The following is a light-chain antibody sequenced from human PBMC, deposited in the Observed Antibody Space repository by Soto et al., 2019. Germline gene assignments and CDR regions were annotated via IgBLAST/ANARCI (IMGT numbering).Light chain of an antibody. J-gene: IGKJ2*02. CDR1: QSISTT. CDR3: QQYSNWPRT. V-gene: IGKV3-15*01. Sequence: EIVMTQSPATLSVSPGERATLSCRASQSISTTLAWYQQKPGLAPRLLIYGASTRATDMPARFSGSGSGKEFTLSVGSLQSEDCAGYYCQQYSNWPRTFGQGTKLEIK. CDR2: GAS.